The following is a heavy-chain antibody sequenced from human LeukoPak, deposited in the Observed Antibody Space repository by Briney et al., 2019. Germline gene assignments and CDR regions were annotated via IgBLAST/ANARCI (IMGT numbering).Heavy chain of an antibody. CDR3: ASGFRTPEDAFDI. CDR2: IWYDGSNK. Sequence: GSLRLSCAASGFTFSSYGMHWVRQAPGKGLEWVAVIWYDGSNKYYADSVKGRFTISRDNSKNTLYLQMNSLRAEDTAVYYCASGFRTPEDAFDIWGQGTMVTVSS. D-gene: IGHD3-10*01. J-gene: IGHJ3*02. V-gene: IGHV3-33*01. CDR1: GFTFSSYG.